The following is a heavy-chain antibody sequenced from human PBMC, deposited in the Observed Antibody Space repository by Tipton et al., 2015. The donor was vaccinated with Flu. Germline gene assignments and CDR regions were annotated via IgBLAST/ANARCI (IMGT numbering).Heavy chain of an antibody. CDR2: VYHSGST. Sequence: GLVKPSETLSLTCIVSGDSINSYFWSWIQQPPGKGLEWIGYVYHSGSTKYNPSLESRVTMSVDTSRSQISLKLTSVTAADTAMYYCTRGGSTFDSWGRGTLATVSS. V-gene: IGHV4-59*01. D-gene: IGHD3-10*01. CDR3: TRGGSTFDS. CDR1: GDSINSYF. J-gene: IGHJ4*02.